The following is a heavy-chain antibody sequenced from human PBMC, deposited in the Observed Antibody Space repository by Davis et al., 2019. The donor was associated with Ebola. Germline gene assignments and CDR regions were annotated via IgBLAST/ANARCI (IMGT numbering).Heavy chain of an antibody. D-gene: IGHD4-23*01. CDR1: GFTFSSYS. V-gene: IGHV3-48*04. CDR2: ISSSGSTI. Sequence: PGGSLRLSCAASGFTFSSYSMSWVRQAPGKGLEWVSYISSSGSTIYYADSVKGRFTISRDNAKNSLYLQMNSLRAEDTAVYYCARAPYGGNSEGYWGQGTLVTVSS. CDR3: ARAPYGGNSEGY. J-gene: IGHJ4*02.